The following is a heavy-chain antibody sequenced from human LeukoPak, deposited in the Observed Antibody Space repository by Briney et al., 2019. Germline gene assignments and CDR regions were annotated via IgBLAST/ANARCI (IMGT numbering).Heavy chain of an antibody. Sequence: GESLKISCKGSEYSLINYWIGWVRQMPGKGLEWMGIIYPGDSDTRYSPSFQGQVTISVDKSTSAVYLQWSSLKASDTAMYYCARLQWREADYWGQGTLVTVSS. J-gene: IGHJ4*02. CDR3: ARLQWREADY. D-gene: IGHD4-11*01. CDR2: IYPGDSDT. V-gene: IGHV5-51*01. CDR1: EYSLINYW.